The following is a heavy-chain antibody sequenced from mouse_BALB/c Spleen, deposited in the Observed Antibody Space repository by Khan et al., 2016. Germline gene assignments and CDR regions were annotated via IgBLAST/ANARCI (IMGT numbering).Heavy chain of an antibody. CDR1: GYSFIDYN. D-gene: IGHD1-1*01. CDR2: IDPYNGGT. V-gene: IGHV1S135*01. CDR3: AKDYDGSSYVSLFAY. Sequence: IQLVQSGPELVKPGASVKVSCKASGYSFIDYNMYWVKQSHGKSLEWIGYIDPYNGGTNYNQKFKDKATLTVDKSSSTAFMHLNSLTSEDSAVDYCAKDYDGSSYVSLFAYGGQGTLVTVAA. J-gene: IGHJ3*01.